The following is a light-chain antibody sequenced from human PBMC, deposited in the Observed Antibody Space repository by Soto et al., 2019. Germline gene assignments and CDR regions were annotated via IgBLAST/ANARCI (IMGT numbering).Light chain of an antibody. J-gene: IGKJ2*01. V-gene: IGKV3-15*01. CDR3: QSYNDWPFA. CDR2: GVS. CDR1: ESLFGF. Sequence: EIVMTQSPATLSVSPGERVTLSCRASESLFGFLAWYQHKPGQAPRLLIYGVSTKATGVPASFSGSGSATDFSLTITSLQTADSAVYYCQSYNDWPFAFGQGTKLEI.